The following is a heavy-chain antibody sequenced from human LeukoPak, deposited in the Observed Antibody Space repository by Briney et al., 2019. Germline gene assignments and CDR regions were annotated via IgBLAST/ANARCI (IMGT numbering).Heavy chain of an antibody. D-gene: IGHD4-23*01. J-gene: IGHJ4*02. CDR1: GFTVSSNY. CDR2: IYSGGST. V-gene: IGHV3-66*01. CDR3: ARVPSPYGGNSVSDY. Sequence: GGSLRLSCAASGFTVSSNYMSWVRQAPGKGLEWVSVIYSGGSTYYADSVKGRFTISRDNSKNTLYLQMNSLRAEDTAVYYCARVPSPYGGNSVSDYWGQGTLVTVSS.